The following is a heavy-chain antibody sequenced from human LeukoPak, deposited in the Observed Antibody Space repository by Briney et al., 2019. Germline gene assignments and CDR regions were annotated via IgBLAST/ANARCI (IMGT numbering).Heavy chain of an antibody. J-gene: IGHJ5*02. CDR1: GYTFTGYY. CDR2: INPNSGGT. D-gene: IGHD6-6*01. V-gene: IGHV1-2*02. Sequence: ASVKVSCKASGYTFTGYYMHWVRQAPGQGLEWMGWINPNSGGTNYAQKFQGRVTMTRDTSISTAYMELSRLRSDDTAVYYCARSMYSSWGGWFDPWGQGTLVTVSS. CDR3: ARSMYSSWGGWFDP.